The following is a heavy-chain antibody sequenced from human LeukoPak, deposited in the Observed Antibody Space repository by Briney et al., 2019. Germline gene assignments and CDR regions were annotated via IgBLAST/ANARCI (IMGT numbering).Heavy chain of an antibody. V-gene: IGHV4-39*01. J-gene: IGHJ6*04. CDR2: TYYSGST. CDR3: ARRRGDV. Sequence: SETLSLTCTVSGGSISSSSDYWAWIRQPPGKGLEWIGITYYSGSTYYNPSLKNRVTISVDTSKNQFSLKLSSVTAADTAVYYCARRRGDVWGKGTTVTVSS. CDR1: GGSISSSSDY.